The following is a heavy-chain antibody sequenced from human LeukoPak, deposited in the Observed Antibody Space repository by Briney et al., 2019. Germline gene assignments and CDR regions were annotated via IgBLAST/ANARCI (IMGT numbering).Heavy chain of an antibody. CDR1: GYSISTGYY. CDR3: ARVTTAGVVAGRFDY. Sequence: TSETLSLTCTVSGYSISTGYYWGWIRQPPGKGLEWIGSIYHSGNTSYNPSLKSRVTISVDKSKNQFSLKLISVTAADTAVYYCARVTTAGVVAGRFDYWGQGTLVTVSS. J-gene: IGHJ4*02. CDR2: IYHSGNT. V-gene: IGHV4-38-2*02. D-gene: IGHD2-21*01.